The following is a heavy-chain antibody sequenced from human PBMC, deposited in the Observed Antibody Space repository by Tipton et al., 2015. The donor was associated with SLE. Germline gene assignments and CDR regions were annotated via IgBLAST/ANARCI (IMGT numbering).Heavy chain of an antibody. CDR2: IHDSGST. CDR3: ARVAGDRYLGRFEF. J-gene: IGHJ2*01. Sequence: TLSLTCTVSDGSISSTNYYWSWIRQFPGKGLEWIGYIHDSGSTYYNPSLQSRANISPGTSASQFSLHLTSVTAADTAVYYCARVAGDRYLGRFEFWGRGTLVSVSS. CDR1: DGSISSTNYY. V-gene: IGHV4-31*03. D-gene: IGHD2-21*02.